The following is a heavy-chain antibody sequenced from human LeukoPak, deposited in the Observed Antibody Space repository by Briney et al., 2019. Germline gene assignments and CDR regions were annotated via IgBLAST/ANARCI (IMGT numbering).Heavy chain of an antibody. CDR1: GASISSGDYY. Sequence: SETLSLTCTVSGASISSGDYYWGWIREPPGRGLEWIANMHYSGSTYYSPSLGGRVTISIYTSKNHLSLKLGSVTAADTAMYYCARDYHPYFYDTSDSKFSGLNDVFDSWGRGAMVTVSS. CDR3: ARDYHPYFYDTSDSKFSGLNDVFDS. D-gene: IGHD3-22*01. V-gene: IGHV4-39*07. J-gene: IGHJ3*02. CDR2: MHYSGST.